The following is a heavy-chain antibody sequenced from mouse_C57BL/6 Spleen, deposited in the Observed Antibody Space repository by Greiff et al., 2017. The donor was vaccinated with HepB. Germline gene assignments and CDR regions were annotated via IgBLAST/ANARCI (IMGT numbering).Heavy chain of an antibody. V-gene: IGHV1-42*01. CDR2: INPSTCGT. CDR1: GYSFTGYY. CDR3: ARSDGYDKGDY. Sequence: EVQLQESGPELVKPGASVKISCKASGYSFTGYYMNWVKQSPEKSLEWIGEINPSTCGTTYNQKFKAKATLTVDKSSSTAYMQLKSLTSEDSAVYYCARSDGYDKGDYWGQGTTLTVSS. J-gene: IGHJ2*01. D-gene: IGHD2-2*01.